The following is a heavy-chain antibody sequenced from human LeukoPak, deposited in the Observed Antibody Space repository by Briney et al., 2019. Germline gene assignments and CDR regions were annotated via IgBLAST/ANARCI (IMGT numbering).Heavy chain of an antibody. V-gene: IGHV3-30*04. D-gene: IGHD4-17*01. CDR2: ISYDGKNR. J-gene: IGHJ4*02. Sequence: RRSLRLSCAASGFTFSDYGMHWVRQAPGKGLEWVAGISYDGKNRYYADSVKGRFTISRDNSKNTLFLQMNSLRAEDTAVYYCARERFLDGDYVFDYWGQGTLVTVSS. CDR3: ARERFLDGDYVFDY. CDR1: GFTFSDYG.